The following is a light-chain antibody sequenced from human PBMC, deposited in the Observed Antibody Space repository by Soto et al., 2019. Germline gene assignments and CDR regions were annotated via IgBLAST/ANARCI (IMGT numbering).Light chain of an antibody. CDR3: QQYYSPPLT. J-gene: IGKJ4*01. CDR2: WAS. Sequence: EIVMTQSPDSLAVSLGERATINCKSSQSVLYSSNNKNYLAWYQQKPGQPPKLLIYWASTRESGVPDRFSGSGSGTDFTLTISSLQAEDVAVYYCQQYYSPPLTFGGGTKVEIK. V-gene: IGKV4-1*01. CDR1: QSVLYSSNNKNY.